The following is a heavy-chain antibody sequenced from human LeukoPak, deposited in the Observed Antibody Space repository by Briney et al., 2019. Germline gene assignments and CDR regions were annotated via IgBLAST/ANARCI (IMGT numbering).Heavy chain of an antibody. CDR2: IYYGGST. D-gene: IGHD5-24*01. CDR1: GGSVSSTHY. J-gene: IGHJ4*02. V-gene: IGHV4-39*07. CDR3: ARDPVEYPLDY. Sequence: MSSETLSLTCTVSGGSVSSTHYWGWIRQPPGKGLEWIGSIYYGGSTYYNASLRSRVTTSVDTSKNQFSLKLSSVTAADTAVYYCARDPVEYPLDYWGQGTLVTVSS.